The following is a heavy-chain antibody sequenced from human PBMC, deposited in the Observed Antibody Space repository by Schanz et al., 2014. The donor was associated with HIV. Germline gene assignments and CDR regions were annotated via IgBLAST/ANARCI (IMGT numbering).Heavy chain of an antibody. CDR1: GFTFITYG. CDR3: ARDNRGDYCLDY. J-gene: IGHJ4*02. D-gene: IGHD4-17*01. CDR2: ISHEDGSYK. V-gene: IGHV3-30*03. Sequence: QVQLVESGGGVVQPGRSLRLSCAASGFTFITYGMHWVRQAPGKGLEWVEGISHEDGSYKAYAESVRGRFTISRDNSKNTLYLQMNSLRAEDTAVYYCARDNRGDYCLDYWGQGTLVTVSS.